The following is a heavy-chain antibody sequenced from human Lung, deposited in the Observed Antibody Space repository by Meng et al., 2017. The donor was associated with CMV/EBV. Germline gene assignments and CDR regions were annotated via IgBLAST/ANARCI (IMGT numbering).Heavy chain of an antibody. D-gene: IGHD2-2*01. CDR3: ARVGHCSSTSCYRANWFDP. V-gene: IGHV1-18*01. Sequence: FPSYGISWVGQAPGQGLEWMGWISAYNGNTNYAQKLQGRVTMTTDTSTSTAYMELRSLRSDDTAVYYCARVGHCSSTSCYRANWFDPWGQGTLVTVSS. CDR1: FPSYG. J-gene: IGHJ5*02. CDR2: ISAYNGNT.